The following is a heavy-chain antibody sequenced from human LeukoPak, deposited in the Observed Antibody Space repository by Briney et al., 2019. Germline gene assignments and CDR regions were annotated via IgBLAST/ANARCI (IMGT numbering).Heavy chain of an antibody. D-gene: IGHD1-26*01. CDR3: ARDVGESYPDY. Sequence: ASVKVSCKASGYTFTSYGISWVRQAPGQGLEWMGWISAYNGNTNYAQKLQGRVTMTTDTSTSTAHMELRSLRSDDTAVYYCARDVGESYPDYWGQGTLVTVSS. V-gene: IGHV1-18*01. J-gene: IGHJ4*02. CDR2: ISAYNGNT. CDR1: GYTFTSYG.